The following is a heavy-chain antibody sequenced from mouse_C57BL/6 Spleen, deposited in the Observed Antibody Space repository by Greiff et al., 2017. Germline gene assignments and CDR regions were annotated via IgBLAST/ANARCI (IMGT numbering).Heavy chain of an antibody. CDR3: ARSSGGSYRYFEV. CDR1: GFTFSDYG. J-gene: IGHJ1*03. V-gene: IGHV5-17*01. D-gene: IGHD1-1*02. CDR2: ISSGSSTI. Sequence: EVHLVESGGGLVKPGGSLKLSCAASGFTFSDYGMHWVRQAPEKGLEWVAYISSGSSTIYYADTVKGRFTIARDNAKNTLFLQMTSLRTEDTAMYYCARSSGGSYRYFEVWGTGTTVTVSS.